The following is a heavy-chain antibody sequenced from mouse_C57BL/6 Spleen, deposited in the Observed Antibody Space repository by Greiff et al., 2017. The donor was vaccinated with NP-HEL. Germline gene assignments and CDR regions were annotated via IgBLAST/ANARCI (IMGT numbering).Heavy chain of an antibody. CDR2: INPGSGGT. Sequence: VKLMESGAELVRPGTSVKVSCKASGYAFTNYLIEWVKQRPGQGLEWIGVINPGSGGTNYNEKFKGKATLTADKSSSTAYMQLSSLTSEDSAVYFCASYDGTTGYWGQGTTLTVSS. V-gene: IGHV1-54*01. CDR3: ASYDGTTGY. D-gene: IGHD2-3*01. CDR1: GYAFTNYL. J-gene: IGHJ2*01.